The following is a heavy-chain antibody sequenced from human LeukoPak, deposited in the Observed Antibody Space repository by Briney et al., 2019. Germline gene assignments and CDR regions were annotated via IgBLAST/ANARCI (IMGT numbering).Heavy chain of an antibody. V-gene: IGHV4-39*01. CDR3: ATSVGMATRYYFDY. CDR2: IYYSGST. CDR1: GGSISSSSYY. J-gene: IGHJ4*02. Sequence: SETLSLTCTVSGGSISSSSYYWGWLRQPPGKGLEWIGSIYYSGSTYYNPSLKSRVTISVDTSKNQFSLKLSSVTAADTAVYYCATSVGMATRYYFDYWGQGTLVTVSS. D-gene: IGHD5-24*01.